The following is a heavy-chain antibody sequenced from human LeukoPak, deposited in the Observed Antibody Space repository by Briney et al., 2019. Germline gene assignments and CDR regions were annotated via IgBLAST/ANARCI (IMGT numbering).Heavy chain of an antibody. D-gene: IGHD3-22*01. CDR3: AKDLKYYDSSGYYYL. Sequence: GGSLRLSCAASGFTFSSYAMGWVRQAPGKGLEWVSAISGSGGSTYYADSVKGRFTISRDNSKNTLYLQMNSLRAEDTAVYYCAKDLKYYDSSGYYYLWGQGTLVTVSS. V-gene: IGHV3-23*01. CDR2: ISGSGGST. CDR1: GFTFSSYA. J-gene: IGHJ5*02.